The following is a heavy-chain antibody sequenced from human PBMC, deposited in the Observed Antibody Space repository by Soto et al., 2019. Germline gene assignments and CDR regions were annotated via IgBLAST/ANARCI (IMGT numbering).Heavy chain of an antibody. J-gene: IGHJ4*02. CDR2: INAGNGNT. CDR3: ARRDGYNYYFDY. Sequence: ASVKVSCKASGYTFTSYAMHWVRQAPGQRLEWMGWINAGNGNTKYSQKFQGRVTITRDTSASTAYMELSSLRSEDTAVYYCARRDGYNYYFDYSGQGTLVTVSS. V-gene: IGHV1-3*01. D-gene: IGHD5-12*01. CDR1: GYTFTSYA.